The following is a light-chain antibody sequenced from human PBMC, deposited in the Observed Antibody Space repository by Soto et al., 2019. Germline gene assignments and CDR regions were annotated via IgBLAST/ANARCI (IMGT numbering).Light chain of an antibody. CDR1: SSDTSDNKY. CDR3: NSYVGSNNYV. V-gene: IGLV2-8*01. Sequence: SALTQPPSASGSPGQSVTISCTGTSSDTSDNKYVSWFQQHPGKAPKVLIYEVNKRASGVPDRFSGSKSGNTASLTVSGLRADDEADYYCNSYVGSNNYVFGTGTKVTVL. CDR2: EVN. J-gene: IGLJ1*01.